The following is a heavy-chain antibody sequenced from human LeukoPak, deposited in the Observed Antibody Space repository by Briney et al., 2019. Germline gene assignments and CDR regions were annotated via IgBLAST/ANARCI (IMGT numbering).Heavy chain of an antibody. CDR1: GFTVSRNY. V-gene: IGHV3-53*01. CDR3: AKEVGGGATNYFDY. D-gene: IGHD1-26*01. CDR2: IYSADSA. J-gene: IGHJ4*02. Sequence: GGSLRPSCAVSGFTVSRNYMSWVRQAPGKGLEWVSVIYSADSAYYADSVRGRFTISRDNSKNTLYLQMNSLRADDTAVYYCAKEVGGGATNYFDYWGQGTLVTVSS.